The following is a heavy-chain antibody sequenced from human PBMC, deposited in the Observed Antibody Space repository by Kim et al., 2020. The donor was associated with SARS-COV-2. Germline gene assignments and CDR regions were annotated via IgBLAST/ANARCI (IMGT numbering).Heavy chain of an antibody. J-gene: IGHJ4*02. V-gene: IGHV3-72*01. CDR2: TRDKAQRHST. CDR1: GFTFSDHH. CDR3: ARDGKTYSWDY. D-gene: IGHD2-15*01. Sequence: GGSLRLSCAASGFTFSDHHMDWFRQAPGMGLEWVARTRDKAQRHSTEYAASVTVRFTISSDDSKNSLYLQMNSLKTEDTAVYYCARDGKTYSWDYWGQGILVTVSS.